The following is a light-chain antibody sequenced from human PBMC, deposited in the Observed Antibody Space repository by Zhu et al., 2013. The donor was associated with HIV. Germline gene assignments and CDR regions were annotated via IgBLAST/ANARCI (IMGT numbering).Light chain of an antibody. Sequence: DIVMTQSPDSLAVSLGERATINCKSSQSVLYNSNNKNYLAWYQQKPGQPPKLLIYWASTRESGVPDRFNGSGSGTDFTLTISRLEPEDFAVYYCQQYEGSPYSFGQGTKLDMK. CDR3: QQYEGSPYS. CDR1: QSVLYNSNNKNY. CDR2: WAS. J-gene: IGKJ2*03. V-gene: IGKV4-1*01.